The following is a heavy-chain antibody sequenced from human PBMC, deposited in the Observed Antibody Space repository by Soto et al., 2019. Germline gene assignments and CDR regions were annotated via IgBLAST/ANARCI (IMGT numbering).Heavy chain of an antibody. D-gene: IGHD2-8*02. V-gene: IGHV1-69*01. CDR2: IIPILTTP. Sequence: QVQLVQSGAEVKKTGSSVKVACKASGGTFSIYGFSWVRQAPGQGPEWIGGIIPILTTPNYAQKFHGRVTIVADESTSTVYMELSSLISEDTAVYYCATSVGIAPTGEDGMDVWGQGTSVTVSS. CDR3: ATSVGIAPTGEDGMDV. J-gene: IGHJ6*02. CDR1: GGTFSIYG.